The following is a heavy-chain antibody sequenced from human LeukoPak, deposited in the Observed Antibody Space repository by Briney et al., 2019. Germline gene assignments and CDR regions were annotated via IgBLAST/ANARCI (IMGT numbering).Heavy chain of an antibody. D-gene: IGHD3-22*01. J-gene: IGHJ6*02. CDR3: AKDLDYDSSGLNYYYYGMDV. Sequence: GGSLRLSCAASGFTFSSYAMHWVRQAPGKGLEWVSAISGSGGNTYYADSVKGRFTIYRDNSKNTLYLQMNSLRAEDTAVYYCAKDLDYDSSGLNYYYYGMDVWGQGTTVTVSS. CDR1: GFTFSSYA. V-gene: IGHV3-23*01. CDR2: ISGSGGNT.